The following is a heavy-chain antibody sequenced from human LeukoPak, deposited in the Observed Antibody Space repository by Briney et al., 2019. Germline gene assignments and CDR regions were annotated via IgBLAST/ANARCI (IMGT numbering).Heavy chain of an antibody. CDR2: IGGAGVTT. V-gene: IGHV3-23*01. D-gene: IGHD1-14*01. J-gene: IGHJ4*02. CDR1: GFTFTDYA. Sequence: WGSLSLSCAASGFTFTDYAMTWVRQAPGKGLEWVSSIGGAGVTTYYSDSVKGRFTISRDNSRNTLSLQMNSLGAEDTALYYCAKHAGHHRTAADRNLDSWGQGTLVTVSS. CDR3: AKHAGHHRTAADRNLDS.